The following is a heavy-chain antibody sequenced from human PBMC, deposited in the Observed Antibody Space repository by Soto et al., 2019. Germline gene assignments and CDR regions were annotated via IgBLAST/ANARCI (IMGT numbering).Heavy chain of an antibody. CDR1: GFTFSSYG. V-gene: IGHV3-33*01. J-gene: IGHJ6*02. D-gene: IGHD1-26*01. Sequence: GGSLRLSCAASGFTFSSYGMHWVRQAPGKGLEWVAVIWYDGSNKYYADSVKGRFTISRDNSKNTLYLQMNSLRAEDTAVYYCARGVVGSNDYYYYGMDVWGQGTTVTSP. CDR3: ARGVVGSNDYYYYGMDV. CDR2: IWYDGSNK.